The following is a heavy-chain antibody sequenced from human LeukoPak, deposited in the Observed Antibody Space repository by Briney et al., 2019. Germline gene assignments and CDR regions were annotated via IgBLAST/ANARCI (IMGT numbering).Heavy chain of an antibody. CDR1: GGSISSSSYY. CDR3: ARDPRYYGDYSDAFDI. V-gene: IGHV4-39*02. D-gene: IGHD4-17*01. Sequence: PSETLSLTCTVSGGSISSSSYYWGWIRQPPGKGLEWIGSIYYSGSTYYNPSLKSRVTISVDTSKNQFSLKLSSVTAADTAVYYCARDPRYYGDYSDAFDIWGQGTMVTVSS. J-gene: IGHJ3*02. CDR2: IYYSGST.